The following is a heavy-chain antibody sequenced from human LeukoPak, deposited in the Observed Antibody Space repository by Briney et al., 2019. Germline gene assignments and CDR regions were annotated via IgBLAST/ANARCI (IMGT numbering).Heavy chain of an antibody. D-gene: IGHD3-3*01. CDR1: GFTFSSYA. CDR3: AGSGGFDY. J-gene: IGHJ4*02. V-gene: IGHV3-30-3*01. CDR2: ISYDGSNK. Sequence: PGRSLRLSCAASGFTFSSYAMHWVRQAPGKGLEWVAVISYDGSNKYCADSVKGRFTISRDNSKNTLYLQMNSLRAEDTAVYYCAGSGGFDYWGQGTLVTVSS.